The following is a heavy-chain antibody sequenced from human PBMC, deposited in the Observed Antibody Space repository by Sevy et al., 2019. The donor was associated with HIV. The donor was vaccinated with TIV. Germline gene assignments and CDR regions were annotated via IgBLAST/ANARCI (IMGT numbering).Heavy chain of an antibody. CDR1: GGYINSYY. V-gene: IGHV4-59*01. CDR2: IFYSGST. D-gene: IGHD3-22*01. CDR3: ARVHYDSSGFDY. J-gene: IGHJ4*02. Sequence: SETLSLTCTVSGGYINSYYWSWIRQPPGKGLEWIGYIFYSGSTNYNPSLKSRVTISVDTSKNQFSLKLTSVTAADTAVYYCARVHYDSSGFDYWGQGTLVTVSS.